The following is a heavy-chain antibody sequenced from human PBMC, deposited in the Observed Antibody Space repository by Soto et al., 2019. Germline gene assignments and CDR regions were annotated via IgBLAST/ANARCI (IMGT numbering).Heavy chain of an antibody. V-gene: IGHV3-23*01. J-gene: IGHJ6*02. CDR1: GITFSSHA. Sequence: EVQVLESGGGLVQPGGSLRLSCAASGITFSSHAMSWVRQAPGKGLEWVSGISGSGGSTYYADSVKGRFTISRDNSKNTLYLPMSSLRVEDTAVYYCAKTFILERGSYYYYGMDVWGQGTTVTVSS. D-gene: IGHD1-1*01. CDR2: ISGSGGST. CDR3: AKTFILERGSYYYYGMDV.